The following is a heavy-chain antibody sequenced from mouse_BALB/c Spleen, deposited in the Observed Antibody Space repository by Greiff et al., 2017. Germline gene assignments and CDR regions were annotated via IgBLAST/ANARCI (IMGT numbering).Heavy chain of an antibody. CDR1: GYTFTEYT. CDR2: INPNNGGT. V-gene: IGHV1-18*01. Sequence: EVKLMESGPELVKPGASVKISCKTSGYTFTEYTMHWVKQSHGKSLEWIGGINPNNGGTSYNQKFKGKATLTVDKSSSTAYMELRSLTSEDSAVYYCAREGDYRYPFAYWGQGTLVTVSA. CDR3: AREGDYRYPFAY. J-gene: IGHJ3*01. D-gene: IGHD2-14*01.